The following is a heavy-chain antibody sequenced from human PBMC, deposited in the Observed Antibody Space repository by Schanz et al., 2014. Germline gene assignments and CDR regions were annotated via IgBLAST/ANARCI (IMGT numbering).Heavy chain of an antibody. D-gene: IGHD4-17*01. J-gene: IGHJ4*02. CDR2: VNPSVRGT. Sequence: QVQLVQSGGEMKKPGASVKVSCKASGYTFTSYSMHWVRQAPGQGLEWMGIVNPSVRGTHFAREFQGRVTVTSDTSTSTAYMELSSLRSEDTAVYYCARGYGDSPTDFWGQGTLVTVSS. V-gene: IGHV1-46*01. CDR1: GYTFTSYS. CDR3: ARGYGDSPTDF.